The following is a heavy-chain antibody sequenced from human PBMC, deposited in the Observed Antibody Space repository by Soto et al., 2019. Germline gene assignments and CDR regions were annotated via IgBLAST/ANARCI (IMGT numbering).Heavy chain of an antibody. CDR2: ISYDGSNK. Sequence: LRLSCAASGFTFSSYGMHWVRQAPGKGLEWVAVISYDGSNKYYADSVKGRFTISRDNSKNTLYLQMNSLRAEDTAVYYCAKVPSPSLQRYFDYWGQGTLVTVSS. CDR3: AKVPSPSLQRYFDY. J-gene: IGHJ4*02. CDR1: GFTFSSYG. V-gene: IGHV3-30*18.